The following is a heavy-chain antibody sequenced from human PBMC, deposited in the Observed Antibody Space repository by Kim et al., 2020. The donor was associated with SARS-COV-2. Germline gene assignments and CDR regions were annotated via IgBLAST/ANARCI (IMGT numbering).Heavy chain of an antibody. Sequence: GGSLRLSCAASGFTFSDYYMSWIRQAPGKGLEWVSYISSSGSTIYYADSVKGRFTISRDNAKNSLYLQMNSLRAEDTAVYYCARDKSGRWIRYFREPNYYYYGMDVWGQGTTVTVSS. CDR2: ISSSGSTI. D-gene: IGHD3-9*01. CDR3: ARDKSGRWIRYFREPNYYYYGMDV. V-gene: IGHV3-11*01. CDR1: GFTFSDYY. J-gene: IGHJ6*02.